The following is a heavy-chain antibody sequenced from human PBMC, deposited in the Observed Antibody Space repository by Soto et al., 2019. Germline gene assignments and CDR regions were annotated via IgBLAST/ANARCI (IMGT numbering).Heavy chain of an antibody. V-gene: IGHV1-3*05. Sequence: QVQVVQSGAEEKKPGASVKVSCKASGYTFTSYAIHWVRQAPGQRLEWMGWINAGNGNTKYSQKFQARVTITRDTSASTADMELSSLRYDGTAVYSCARGITLPTPLDYWGQGTLVTVSS. CDR3: ARGITLPTPLDY. CDR2: INAGNGNT. J-gene: IGHJ4*02. D-gene: IGHD1-20*01. CDR1: GYTFTSYA.